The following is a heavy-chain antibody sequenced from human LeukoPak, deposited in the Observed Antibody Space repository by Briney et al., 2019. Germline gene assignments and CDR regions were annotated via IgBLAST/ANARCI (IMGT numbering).Heavy chain of an antibody. CDR2: ISSSSSYI. D-gene: IGHD1-1*01. CDR1: GFTFNSYW. V-gene: IGHV3-21*04. CDR3: ANVPVERGAYYYYYMDV. J-gene: IGHJ6*03. Sequence: GGSLRLSCAASGFTFNSYWMSWVRQAPGKGLEWVSSISSSSSYIYYADSVKGRFTISRDNAKNTLYLQMNSLRAEDTAVYYCANVPVERGAYYYYYMDVWGKGTTVTVSS.